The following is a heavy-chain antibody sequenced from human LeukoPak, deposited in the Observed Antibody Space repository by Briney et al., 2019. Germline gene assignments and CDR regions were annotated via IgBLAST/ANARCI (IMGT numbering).Heavy chain of an antibody. CDR1: GGTFSSYA. J-gene: IGHJ4*02. CDR2: IIPIFGTA. CDR3: ARGHRARPRAVAGTGEDY. V-gene: IGHV1-69*05. D-gene: IGHD6-19*01. Sequence: SVKVSCKASGGTFSSYAISWVRQAPGQGLEWMGGIIPIFGTANYAQKFQGRVTITTDESKSTAYMELSSLRSEDTAVYYCARGHRARPRAVAGTGEDYWGQGTLVTVSS.